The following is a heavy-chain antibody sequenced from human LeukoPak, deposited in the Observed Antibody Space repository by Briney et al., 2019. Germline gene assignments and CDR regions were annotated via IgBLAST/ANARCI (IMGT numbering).Heavy chain of an antibody. CDR1: GGSISSSNW. CDR2: IYHSGST. CDR3: ASGGLTASRYYYYGMDV. D-gene: IGHD1-20*01. J-gene: IGHJ6*04. V-gene: IGHV4-4*02. Sequence: SGTLSLTCAVSGGSISSSNWWSWVRQPPGKGLEWMGEIYHSGSTNYNPSLKSRVTISVDKSKNQFSLKLSSVTAADTAVYYCASGGLTASRYYYYGMDVWGKGTTVTVSS.